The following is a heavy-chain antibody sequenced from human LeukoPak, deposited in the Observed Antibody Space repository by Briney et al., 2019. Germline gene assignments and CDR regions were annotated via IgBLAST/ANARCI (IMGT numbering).Heavy chain of an antibody. D-gene: IGHD2-8*01. CDR3: AKDFRPFLSCTNGICSESRDKYFFDY. V-gene: IGHV3-23*01. Sequence: PGRSLRLSCAASGFTFRSYDMSWVRQVPGKGLEWVSSISASGDSPYYTDSVRGRFTISRDNSRNTLSLHMDSLRAEDTAIYYCAKDFRPFLSCTNGICSESRDKYFFDYWGQGTLVTVSS. CDR2: ISASGDSP. CDR1: GFTFRSYD. J-gene: IGHJ4*02.